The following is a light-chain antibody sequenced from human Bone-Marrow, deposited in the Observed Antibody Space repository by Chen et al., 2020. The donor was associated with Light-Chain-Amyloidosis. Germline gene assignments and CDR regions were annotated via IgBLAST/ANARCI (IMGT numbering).Light chain of an antibody. V-gene: IGLV3-25*03. J-gene: IGLJ2*01. CDR1: DLPTKY. CDR2: RDT. CDR3: QSADSSGTYEVI. Sequence: SYELTQPPSVSVSPGQTARITCSGDDLPTKYAYWYQQKPGQAPVLGIHRDTERPSGISERFSGSSSGTKATLTISGVQAEYEADYHCQSADSSGTYEVIFGGGTKLTVL.